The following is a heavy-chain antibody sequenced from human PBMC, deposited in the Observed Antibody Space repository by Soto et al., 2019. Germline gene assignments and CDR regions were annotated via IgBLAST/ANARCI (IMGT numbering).Heavy chain of an antibody. Sequence: PSETLSLTCSVSGDSLKNHYWAWIRHSPGKGLEWIGNIYDSRSTNYSPALKSRVSMSVDTSKNLFSLNMNSVTAADTAVYYCARSSMVPVDYLEFWGQGTVVTVSS. D-gene: IGHD3-10*01. V-gene: IGHV4-59*11. CDR1: GDSLKNHY. J-gene: IGHJ4*02. CDR3: ARSSMVPVDYLEF. CDR2: IYDSRST.